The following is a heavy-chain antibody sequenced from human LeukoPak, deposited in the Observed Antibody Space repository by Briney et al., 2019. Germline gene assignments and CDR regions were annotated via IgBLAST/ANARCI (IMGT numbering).Heavy chain of an antibody. J-gene: IGHJ6*03. V-gene: IGHV3-7*01. Sequence: GGSLRLSCAALGFSFSGYWMTWVRQAPGKGLEWVANIKQAGSEKYYVDSVKGRFTISRDNAKNSLYLEMNSLRAEDTVVYYCARGHPYYFYMDVWGKGTTVTVSS. CDR3: ARGHPYYFYMDV. CDR2: IKQAGSEK. CDR1: GFSFSGYW.